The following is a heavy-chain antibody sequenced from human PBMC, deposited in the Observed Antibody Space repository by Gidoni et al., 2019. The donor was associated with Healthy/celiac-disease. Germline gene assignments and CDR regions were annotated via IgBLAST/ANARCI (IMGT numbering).Heavy chain of an antibody. CDR3: ARENGIAAAGNPSYYYYGMDV. J-gene: IGHJ6*02. CDR1: GGSISSYY. V-gene: IGHV4-59*01. D-gene: IGHD6-13*01. Sequence: QVQLQESGPGLVKPSETLSLTCTVSGGSISSYYWSWIRQPPGKGLEWIGYIYYSGSTNYNPSLKSRVTISVDTSKNQFSLKLSSVTAADTAVYYCARENGIAAAGNPSYYYYGMDVWGQGTTVTVSS. CDR2: IYYSGST.